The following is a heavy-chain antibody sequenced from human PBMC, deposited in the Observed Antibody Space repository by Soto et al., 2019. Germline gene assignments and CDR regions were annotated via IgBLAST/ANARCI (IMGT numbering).Heavy chain of an antibody. V-gene: IGHV1-18*01. CDR1: GYTFTSYG. CDR2: INAYNGNT. Sequence: ASVKVSCKASGYTFTSYGISWVRQAPGQGLEWMGWINAYNGNTSYAQKLQGRVTMTRNTSISTAYMELSSLRSDDTAVYYCARGLRIGVVPAANYYYYMDVWGKGTTVTVSS. D-gene: IGHD2-2*01. CDR3: ARGLRIGVVPAANYYYYMDV. J-gene: IGHJ6*03.